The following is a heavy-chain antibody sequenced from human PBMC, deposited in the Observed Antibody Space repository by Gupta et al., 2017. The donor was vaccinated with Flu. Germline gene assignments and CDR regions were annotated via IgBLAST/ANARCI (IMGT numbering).Heavy chain of an antibody. CDR2: IGSSDSYI. CDR1: FTFSDYT. D-gene: IGHD6-19*01. J-gene: IGHJ6*02. V-gene: IGHV3-21*01. Sequence: FTFSDYTMDGVRQAPGKGLEWVSSIGSSDSYIFYADLVKGRFTISRDNAKNSLFLQMNNLRAEDTAIYYCARVAVSSMDVWGQGTTVTVSS. CDR3: ARVAVSSMDV.